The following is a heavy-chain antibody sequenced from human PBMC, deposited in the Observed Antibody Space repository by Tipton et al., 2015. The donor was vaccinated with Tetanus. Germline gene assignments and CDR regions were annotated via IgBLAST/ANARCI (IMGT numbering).Heavy chain of an antibody. CDR3: AKDYYGSGSYYSDY. J-gene: IGHJ4*02. Sequence: SLRLSCAASGFTFSSYAMSWVRQAPGKGLEWVSAISGSGGSTYYADSVKGRFTISRDNSKNTLYLQMNSLRAEDTAVYYCAKDYYGSGSYYSDYWGQGTLVTVSS. CDR1: GFTFSSYA. CDR2: ISGSGGST. V-gene: IGHV3-23*01. D-gene: IGHD3-10*01.